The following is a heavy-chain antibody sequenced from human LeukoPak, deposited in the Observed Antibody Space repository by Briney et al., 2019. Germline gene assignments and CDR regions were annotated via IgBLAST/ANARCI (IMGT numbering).Heavy chain of an antibody. CDR3: ATPGHYYGSGSDSRKSDY. CDR2: FDTEESEI. Sequence: ASVKVSCKVSGYSLSELSMQWVRQAPGKGLEWMGGFDTEESEIIYAQKFQGRVSMTEDTSTDTAYMELSSLRSEDTAVYYCATPGHYYGSGSDSRKSDYWGQGTLVTVSS. D-gene: IGHD3-10*01. CDR1: GYSLSELS. J-gene: IGHJ4*02. V-gene: IGHV1-24*01.